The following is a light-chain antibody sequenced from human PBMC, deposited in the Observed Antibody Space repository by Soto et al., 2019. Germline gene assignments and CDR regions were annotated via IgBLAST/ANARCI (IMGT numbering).Light chain of an antibody. CDR2: DAS. V-gene: IGKV3-11*01. CDR3: QQGSDWPLT. J-gene: IGKJ4*02. CDR1: QSVSNF. Sequence: EIVLTQSPATLPLSPGERATLSCRASQSVSNFLAWYQHKPGQAPRLIMDDASNRATGIPARFSGSGSRTDFTLTISSLEPEDFAVYYCQQGSDWPLTFGGGTKVEIK.